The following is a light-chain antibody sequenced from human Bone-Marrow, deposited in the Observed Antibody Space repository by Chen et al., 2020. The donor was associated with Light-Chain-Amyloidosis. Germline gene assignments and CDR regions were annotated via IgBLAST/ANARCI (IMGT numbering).Light chain of an antibody. Sequence: QSALTQPASVSGSHRQSIPISFTGTSSDVGGDNHVSWYQQHPDKAPKLMIYEVTNRPSWVPDRFSGSKSDNTASLTISGLQTEDEADYFCSSYTITNTLVFGSGTRVTVL. CDR1: SSDVGGDNH. J-gene: IGLJ1*01. V-gene: IGLV2-14*01. CDR2: EVT. CDR3: SSYTITNTLV.